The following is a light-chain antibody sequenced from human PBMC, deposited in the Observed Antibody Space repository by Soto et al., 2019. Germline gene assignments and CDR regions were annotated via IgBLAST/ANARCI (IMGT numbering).Light chain of an antibody. CDR1: SSDVGSYNR. CDR3: SSFTSSTTYV. CDR2: EVS. J-gene: IGLJ1*01. V-gene: IGLV2-18*02. Sequence: QSALTQPPSVSGSPGQSVAVSCTGTSSDVGSYNRVSWYQQPPGTAPKLMIYEVSNRPSGVPDRFSGSKSGNTASLTISGLQAEDEADYYCSSFTSSTTYVFGPGTKVTVL.